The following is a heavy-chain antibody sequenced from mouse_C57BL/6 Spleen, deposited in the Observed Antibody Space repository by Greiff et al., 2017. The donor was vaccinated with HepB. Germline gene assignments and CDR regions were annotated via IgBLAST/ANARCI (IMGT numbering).Heavy chain of an antibody. CDR1: GYTFTDYE. V-gene: IGHV1-15*01. J-gene: IGHJ2*01. CDR3: TGGGFYGYDAYYFDD. CDR2: IDPETGGT. D-gene: IGHD2-2*01. Sequence: VQLQQSGAELVRPGASVTLSCKASGYTFTDYEMHWVKQTPVHGLEWIGAIDPETGGTAYNQKFKGKAILTADKSSSTAYMEIRSLTSEDSAVYDCTGGGFYGYDAYYFDDWGKGTTLTVSS.